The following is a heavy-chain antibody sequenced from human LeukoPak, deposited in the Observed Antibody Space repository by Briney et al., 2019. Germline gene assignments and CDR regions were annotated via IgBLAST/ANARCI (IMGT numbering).Heavy chain of an antibody. J-gene: IGHJ1*01. D-gene: IGHD3-22*01. CDR3: AKEYYYDSSGYYYVDCFQH. V-gene: IGHV3-23*01. Sequence: GGSLRLSCAASGFTFSSYAMSWVRQAPGKGLEWVSAISGSGGSTYYADSVKGRFTISRDNSKNTLYLQMNSLRAEDTAVYYCAKEYYYDSSGYYYVDCFQHWGQGTLVTVSS. CDR2: ISGSGGST. CDR1: GFTFSSYA.